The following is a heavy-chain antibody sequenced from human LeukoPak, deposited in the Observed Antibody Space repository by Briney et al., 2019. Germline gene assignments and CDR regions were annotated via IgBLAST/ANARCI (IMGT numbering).Heavy chain of an antibody. Sequence: GGSLRLSWAASGFTFSSYAMSWVRKAPGKGLEWVSAISGSGGSTYYADSVKGRFTISRDNSKNTLYLQMNSLRAEDTAVYYCAKDEHQDIVVVPAASGYWGQGTLVTVSS. D-gene: IGHD2-2*01. J-gene: IGHJ4*02. CDR3: AKDEHQDIVVVPAASGY. CDR1: GFTFSSYA. CDR2: ISGSGGST. V-gene: IGHV3-23*01.